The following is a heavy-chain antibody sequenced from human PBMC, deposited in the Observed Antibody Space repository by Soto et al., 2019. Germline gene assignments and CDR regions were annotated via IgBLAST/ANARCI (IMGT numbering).Heavy chain of an antibody. CDR3: ARDQGYCSGGSCYPSGGYYGMDV. V-gene: IGHV1-18*01. D-gene: IGHD2-15*01. J-gene: IGHJ6*02. CDR2: ISAYNGNT. Sequence: ASVKVSCKASGYTFTSYGISWVRQAPGQGLEWMGWISAYNGNTNYAQKLQGRVTMTTDTSTSTAYMELRSLRSDDTAVYYCARDQGYCSGGSCYPSGGYYGMDVWGQGTTVTVSS. CDR1: GYTFTSYG.